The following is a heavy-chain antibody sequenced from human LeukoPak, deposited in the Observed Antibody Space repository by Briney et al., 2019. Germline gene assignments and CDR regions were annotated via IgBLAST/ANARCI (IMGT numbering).Heavy chain of an antibody. CDR1: GYTPTELS. J-gene: IGHJ4*02. V-gene: IGHV1-24*01. D-gene: IGHD2/OR15-2a*01. CDR3: AADFYRGLQFDY. Sequence: ASVKVSCKVSGYTPTELSMNWVRQAPGKGLEWMGRFDPEDGETIYTQKFQGRVTMTEDTSTDTAYMELTSLRSEDTAVYYCAADFYRGLQFDYWGQGTLVIVSS. CDR2: FDPEDGET.